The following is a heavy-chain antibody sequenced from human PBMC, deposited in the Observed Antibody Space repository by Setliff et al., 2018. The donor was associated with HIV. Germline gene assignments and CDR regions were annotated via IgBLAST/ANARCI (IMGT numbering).Heavy chain of an antibody. CDR3: ASRTTMISKAYWYLDL. CDR1: GGSINSGGYY. CDR2: ISYSGST. Sequence: SETLSFTCTVSGGSINSGGYYWSWIRQHPGKGLEWIGYISYSGSTYYNPSLKSRVTISVDTYNNQFSLQLSSVTAADTAVYYCASRTTMISKAYWYLDLWGRGTLVTVSS. J-gene: IGHJ2*01. D-gene: IGHD3-22*01. V-gene: IGHV4-31*03.